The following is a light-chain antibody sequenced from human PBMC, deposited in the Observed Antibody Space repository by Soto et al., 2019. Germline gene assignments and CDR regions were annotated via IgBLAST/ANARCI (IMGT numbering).Light chain of an antibody. CDR1: SSDVGGYNY. CDR2: DVT. V-gene: IGLV2-11*02. J-gene: IGLJ2*01. CDR3: CSYAGRDTVLI. Sequence: QSALTQPRSVSGSPGQSVTISCTGTSSDVGGYNYVSWYQPHPDKAPKVVIFDVTKRPSGVPDRFSGSKSSNKASLTISGLHAEDGADYYCCSYAGRDTVLIFGGGTKLTVL.